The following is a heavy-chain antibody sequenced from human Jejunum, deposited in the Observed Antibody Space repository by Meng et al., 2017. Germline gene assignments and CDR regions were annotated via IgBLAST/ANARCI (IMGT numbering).Heavy chain of an antibody. J-gene: IGHJ4*02. CDR2: INHSGST. Sequence: VQTHPWAARRVRPSGTLALPCAVYGASFSGYKWNWIRQPPGKGLEWIGEINHSGSTTYNPSLKSRVTMSVDTSKNQFSLKVDSVSAADTAVYYCARRLPYFDTGFYDFWGQGTLVTVSS. CDR3: ARRLPYFDTGFYDF. CDR1: GASFSGYK. V-gene: IGHV4-34*01. D-gene: IGHD3-9*01.